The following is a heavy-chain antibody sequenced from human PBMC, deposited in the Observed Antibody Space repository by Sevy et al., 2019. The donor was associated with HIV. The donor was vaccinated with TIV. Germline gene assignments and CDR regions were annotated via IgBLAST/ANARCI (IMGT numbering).Heavy chain of an antibody. V-gene: IGHV3-9*01. CDR1: GFRFDDYA. CDR3: VKELVGIETLDYYSYYGMDV. Sequence: GGSLRLSCVASGFRFDDYAMHWVRQVPGKSPEWVSGISWNSNKIGYADPVKGRFTISRDSASNSVYLQMSSLRPEDTALYYCVKELVGIETLDYYSYYGMDVWGQGTTLTVSS. CDR2: ISWNSNKI. J-gene: IGHJ6*02.